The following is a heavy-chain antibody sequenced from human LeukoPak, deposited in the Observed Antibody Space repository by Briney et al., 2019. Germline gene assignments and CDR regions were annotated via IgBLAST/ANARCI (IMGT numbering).Heavy chain of an antibody. J-gene: IGHJ4*02. CDR1: GFTFSSYA. V-gene: IGHV3-21*01. CDR3: AREYAAADHWLFDH. CDR2: ISSTSSYI. Sequence: GGSLRLSCAASGFTFSSYAMSWVRQAPGKGLEWVSSISSTSSYIYYADSVKGRFTISRDNAENSLHLQMNSLRAEDTAIYYCAREYAAADHWLFDHWGQGTLVTVSS. D-gene: IGHD6-13*01.